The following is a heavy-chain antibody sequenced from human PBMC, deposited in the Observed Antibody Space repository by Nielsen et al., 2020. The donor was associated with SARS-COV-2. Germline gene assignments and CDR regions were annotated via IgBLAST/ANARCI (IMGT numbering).Heavy chain of an antibody. CDR2: IYYSGST. V-gene: IGHV4-30-4*01. D-gene: IGHD3-3*01. J-gene: IGHJ6*02. CDR3: ARGGTIFGVVNSGMDV. CDR1: GGSISSGGYY. Sequence: SETLSLTCTVSGGSISSGGYYWSWIRQPPGKGLEWIGYIYYSGSTYYNPSLKSRVTISVDTSKNQFSLKLSSVTAADTALYYCARGGTIFGVVNSGMDVWGQGTTVTVSS.